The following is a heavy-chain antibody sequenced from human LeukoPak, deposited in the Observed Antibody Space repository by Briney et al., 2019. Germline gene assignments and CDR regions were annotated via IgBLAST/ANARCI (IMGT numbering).Heavy chain of an antibody. Sequence: GGSLRLSCAASGFTFSSYAMSWVRQAPGKGLEWVSAISGSGSSTYYADSVKGRFTISRDNSKNTLYLQMDSLRAEDTAVYYCAKGGDVPAAPFDYWGQGTLVTVSS. CDR1: GFTFSSYA. CDR2: ISGSGSST. V-gene: IGHV3-23*01. D-gene: IGHD2-2*01. J-gene: IGHJ4*02. CDR3: AKGGDVPAAPFDY.